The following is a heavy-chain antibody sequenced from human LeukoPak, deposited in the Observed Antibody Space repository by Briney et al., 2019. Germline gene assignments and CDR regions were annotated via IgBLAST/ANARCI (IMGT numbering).Heavy chain of an antibody. CDR2: IYTSGST. J-gene: IGHJ3*02. Sequence: SETLSLTCTVSGGSISSGSYYWSWIRQPAGKGLEWIGRIYTSGSTNYNPSLKSRVTISVDTSKNQISLKVKSVTAVETAVYYCARPRCWGSGADCYAYDAVDIWGQGTMVTVSS. CDR3: ARPRCWGSGADCYAYDAVDI. V-gene: IGHV4-61*02. CDR1: GGSISSGSYY. D-gene: IGHD2-21*01.